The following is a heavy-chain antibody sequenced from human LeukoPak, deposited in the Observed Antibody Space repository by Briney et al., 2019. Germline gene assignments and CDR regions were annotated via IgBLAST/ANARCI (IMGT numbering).Heavy chain of an antibody. D-gene: IGHD3-9*01. V-gene: IGHV6-1*01. CDR1: GDSVSSNNAA. CDR2: THYRSKWYN. J-gene: IGHJ5*02. Sequence: SQTLSLTCAISGDSVSSNNAAWSWVRQSPSRGLEWLGRTHYRSKWYNDYAVSVNSRITINADTSKNQFSLQLNSVTPEDTAVYYCARGRYFDFFDPWGQGTLVTVSS. CDR3: ARGRYFDFFDP.